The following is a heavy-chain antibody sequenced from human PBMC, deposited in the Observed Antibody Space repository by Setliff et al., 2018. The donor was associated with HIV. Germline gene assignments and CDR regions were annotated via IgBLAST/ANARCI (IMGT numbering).Heavy chain of an antibody. Sequence: AASVKVSCKASGYTFTGYYMHWVRQAPGQGLEWMGWINPNNGGTNYAQKFQGRVTMTRDTSISTAYMELSRLRSDDTAVYYCARELPGYSSSWSYFDYWGQGTLVTVSS. CDR1: GYTFTGYY. CDR3: ARELPGYSSSWSYFDY. V-gene: IGHV1-2*02. D-gene: IGHD6-13*01. CDR2: INPNNGGT. J-gene: IGHJ4*02.